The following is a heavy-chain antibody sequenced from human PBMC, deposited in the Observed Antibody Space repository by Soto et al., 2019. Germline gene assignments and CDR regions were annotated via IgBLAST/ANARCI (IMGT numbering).Heavy chain of an antibody. V-gene: IGHV1-69*13. CDR1: GGTFSSYA. Sequence: SVKVSCKASGGTFSSYAISWVRQAPGQVLEWMGVSIPIFGTANYAQKLQGRVTITADESTSTAYMELSSLRSEDTAVYYCARGTSPGPDDAFAIWGQGTMVTVSS. CDR2: SIPIFGTA. J-gene: IGHJ3*02. CDR3: ARGTSPGPDDAFAI.